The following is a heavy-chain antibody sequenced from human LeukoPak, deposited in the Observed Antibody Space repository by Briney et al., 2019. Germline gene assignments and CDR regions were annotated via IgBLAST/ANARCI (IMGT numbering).Heavy chain of an antibody. CDR3: ARVSTYNYGSSGYYYYFDY. J-gene: IGHJ4*02. CDR2: INHSGST. V-gene: IGHV4-34*01. CDR1: GVSFSGYY. Sequence: PETLSLTCAVSGVSFSGYYWSWVRQPPGKGLEWLGEINHSGSTNYNPSLKSRVTISVDTSKNQFSLKLSSVTAADTAVYYCARVSTYNYGSSGYYYYFDYWGQGALVTVSS. D-gene: IGHD3-22*01.